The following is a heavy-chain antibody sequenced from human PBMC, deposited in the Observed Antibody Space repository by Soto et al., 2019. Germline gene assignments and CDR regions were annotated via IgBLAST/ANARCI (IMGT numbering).Heavy chain of an antibody. J-gene: IGHJ4*02. CDR2: IHRSGNT. CDR3: ARGSGLWWEGY. CDR1: GGSFNGYY. Sequence: QVQLHQWGAGLLKPSETLSLTCGVSGGSFNGYYWSWIRQPPGKGLEWIGEIHRSGNTNYNPSLKSRVSISVDPSKKQFSLMLSSVTAADTAVYYCARGSGLWWEGYWGQGSLVTVSS. V-gene: IGHV4-34*01. D-gene: IGHD2-21*01.